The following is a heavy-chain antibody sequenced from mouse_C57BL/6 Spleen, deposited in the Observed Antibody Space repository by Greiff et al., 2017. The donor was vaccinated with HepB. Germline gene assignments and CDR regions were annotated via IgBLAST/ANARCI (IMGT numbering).Heavy chain of an antibody. CDR3: AIGVTTVVHYYAMDY. D-gene: IGHD1-1*01. V-gene: IGHV1-74*01. CDR2: IHPSDSDT. Sequence: QVQLQQPGAELVKPGASVKVSCKASGYTFTSYWMHWVKQRPGQGLEWIGRIHPSDSDTNYNQKFKGKATLTVDKSSSTAYMQLSSLTSEDSAVYYCAIGVTTVVHYYAMDYWGQGTSVTVSS. J-gene: IGHJ4*01. CDR1: GYTFTSYW.